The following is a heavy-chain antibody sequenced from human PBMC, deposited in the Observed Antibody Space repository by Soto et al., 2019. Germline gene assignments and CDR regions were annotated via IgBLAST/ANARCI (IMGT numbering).Heavy chain of an antibody. CDR3: ARDYYYGSGTPLYYYYYGMDV. Sequence: GESLKISCKGSGYSFTSYWISWVREMPGEGLEWRWGIDPGDSYTNYSPSFPGHVTISADNSIRTAYLQWSSLKASDPAMYYCARDYYYGSGTPLYYYYYGMDVWGQGTTVTVSS. D-gene: IGHD3-10*01. J-gene: IGHJ6*02. CDR1: GYSFTSYW. CDR2: IDPGDSYT. V-gene: IGHV5-10-1*01.